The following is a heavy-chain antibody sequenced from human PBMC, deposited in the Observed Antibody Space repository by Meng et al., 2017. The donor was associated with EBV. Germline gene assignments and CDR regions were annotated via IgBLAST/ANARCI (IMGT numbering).Heavy chain of an antibody. CDR1: GFTFSSYW. CDR3: TRMSSPLDY. J-gene: IGHJ4*02. CDR2: IRSKAKSYAT. V-gene: IGHV3-73*01. Sequence: EGRRGESGGGLVQPGGSLRLSCAASGFTFSSYWMHWVRQASGKGLEWVGRIRSKAKSYATAYAASVKGRFTISRDDSKNTAYLQMNSLKTEDTAVYYCTRMSSPLDYWGQGTLVTVSS. D-gene: IGHD2-2*01.